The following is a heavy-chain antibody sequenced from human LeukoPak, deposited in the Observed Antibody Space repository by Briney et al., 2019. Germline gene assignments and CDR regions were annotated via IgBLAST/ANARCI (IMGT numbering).Heavy chain of an antibody. CDR2: INPSGSST. CDR1: GYTITSYY. CDR3: ASDLSSSSPRDY. J-gene: IGHJ4*02. V-gene: IGHV1-46*01. Sequence: AASVNLTCKASGYTITSYYTRWVRQPPGQGLEWMGIINPSGSSTSYAQKFQGRVTMTRDMSTSTVYMELSSLRSEDTAVYYCASDLSSSSPRDYWGQGTLATVTS. D-gene: IGHD6-6*01.